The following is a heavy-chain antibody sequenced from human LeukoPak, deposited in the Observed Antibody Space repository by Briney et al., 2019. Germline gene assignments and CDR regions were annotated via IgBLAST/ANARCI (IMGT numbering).Heavy chain of an antibody. Sequence: SETLSLTCTVSGVSISSYYWSWIRQPPGRGLEWIGYIYSSGTTNYNPSLKSRVTISVDTSKSQFSLKLSSVTAADTAVYYCARGPTKNYFDSWGQGTVVTVSS. CDR1: GVSISSYY. V-gene: IGHV4-59*01. CDR2: IYSSGTT. CDR3: ARGPTKNYFDS. J-gene: IGHJ4*02.